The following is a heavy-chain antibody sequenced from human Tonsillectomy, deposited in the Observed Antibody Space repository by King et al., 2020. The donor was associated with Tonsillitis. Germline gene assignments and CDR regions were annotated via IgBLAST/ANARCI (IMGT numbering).Heavy chain of an antibody. D-gene: IGHD6-13*01. V-gene: IGHV4-34*01. CDR2: INHSGST. Sequence: HVQLQQWGAGLLKPSETLSLTCAVYGGSFSGYYWSWIRQPPGKGLEWIGEINHSGSTNYIPSLKSRVTISVDTSKNQISLKLKSVTAADTAVYYCARGYYLGYSPRTHWFDPWGQGTLVTVSS. CDR3: ARGYYLGYSPRTHWFDP. J-gene: IGHJ5*02. CDR1: GGSFSGYY.